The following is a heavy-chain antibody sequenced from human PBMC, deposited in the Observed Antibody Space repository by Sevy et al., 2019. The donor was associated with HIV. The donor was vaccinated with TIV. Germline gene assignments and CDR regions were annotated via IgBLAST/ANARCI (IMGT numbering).Heavy chain of an antibody. V-gene: IGHV3-74*01. Sequence: GGSLRLSCAASGFTFTSDYMHWVRHPPGKGLVWVSHINTDGKIKRYADSVKGRFTTSRDNAKNTLYLQMNSLRAEDTAVYYCARGSRGTFGSWGQGTLVTVSS. D-gene: IGHD1-26*01. CDR3: ARGSRGTFGS. J-gene: IGHJ4*02. CDR1: GFTFTSDY. CDR2: INTDGKIK.